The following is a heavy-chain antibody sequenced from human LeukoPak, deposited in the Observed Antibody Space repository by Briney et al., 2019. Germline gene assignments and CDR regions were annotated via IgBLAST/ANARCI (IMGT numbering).Heavy chain of an antibody. J-gene: IGHJ4*02. Sequence: GGSLRLSCAASGFTFRDNGMHWVRQAPGKGLEWVGRIKSKTDGGTTDYAAPVKGRFTISRDDSKNTLYLQMNSLKTEDTAVYYCTTDIYDRCSSTSCYTRYYFDYWGQGTLVTASS. CDR3: TTDIYDRCSSTSCYTRYYFDY. CDR1: GFTFRDNG. D-gene: IGHD2-2*02. V-gene: IGHV3-15*01. CDR2: IKSKTDGGTT.